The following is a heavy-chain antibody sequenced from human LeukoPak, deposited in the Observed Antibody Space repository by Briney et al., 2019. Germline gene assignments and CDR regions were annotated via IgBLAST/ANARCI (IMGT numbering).Heavy chain of an antibody. Sequence: GGSLRLSCAPAAFTFTTYAIHWFRRAPGKGLEWVAVMSYDGGTKYYADSVNRRFTNSRDNSKNTLYLQLNSRRAEDTDVYYCMRGGTDDCWGQGTLVTVSS. CDR3: MRGGTDDC. D-gene: IGHD3-16*01. J-gene: IGHJ4*02. CDR2: MSYDGGTK. V-gene: IGHV3-30*08. CDR1: AFTFTTYA.